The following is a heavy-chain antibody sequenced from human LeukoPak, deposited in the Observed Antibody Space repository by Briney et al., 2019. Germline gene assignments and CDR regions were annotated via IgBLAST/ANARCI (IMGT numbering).Heavy chain of an antibody. Sequence: KPSETLSLTCTVSGGSIRSYYWSWIRQPPGKGLEWIGYMYYRGNTNYNPSLKSRVTISVDTSKNQFSLKLSSVTAADTAVYYCATGVHGKAAAGDYYFDYWGQGTLVTVSS. J-gene: IGHJ4*02. CDR1: GGSIRSYY. V-gene: IGHV4-59*01. CDR3: ATGVHGKAAAGDYYFDY. D-gene: IGHD6-13*01. CDR2: MYYRGNT.